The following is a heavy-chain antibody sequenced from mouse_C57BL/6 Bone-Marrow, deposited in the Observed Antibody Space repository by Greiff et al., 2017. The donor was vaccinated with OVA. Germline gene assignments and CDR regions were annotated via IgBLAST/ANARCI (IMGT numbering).Heavy chain of an antibody. CDR1: GFTFSDYY. J-gene: IGHJ1*03. Sequence: EVKLVESEGGLVQPGSSMKLSCTASGFTFSDYYMAWVRQVPEKGLEWVANINYDGSSTYYLDSLKSRFIISRDNPKNILYLQMSSLKSEDTATYYCARSTTVVAHWYFDVWGTGTTVTVSS. D-gene: IGHD1-1*01. V-gene: IGHV5-16*01. CDR2: INYDGSST. CDR3: ARSTTVVAHWYFDV.